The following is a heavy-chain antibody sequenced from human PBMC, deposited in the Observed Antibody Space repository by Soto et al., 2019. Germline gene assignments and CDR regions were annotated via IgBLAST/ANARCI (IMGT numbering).Heavy chain of an antibody. Sequence: SETLSLTCTVSGVSISSGNYYWSWIRQPPGKGLEWIGEILYSGTTNYNSSLNSRVTISIDNSKKQFSLILSSVTAADTAVYYCSSRITDAPTWGQGTLVTVSS. CDR3: SSRITDAPT. J-gene: IGHJ5*02. CDR2: ILYSGTT. V-gene: IGHV4-39*07. CDR1: GVSISSGNYY. D-gene: IGHD2-2*01.